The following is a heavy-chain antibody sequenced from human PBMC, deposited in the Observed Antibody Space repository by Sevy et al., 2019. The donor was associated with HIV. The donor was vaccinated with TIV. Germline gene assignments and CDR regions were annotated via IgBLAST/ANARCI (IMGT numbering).Heavy chain of an antibody. Sequence: ASVKVSCKVSGYTLSKLSMHWVRQAPGKGPEWMGGFDPEDGETIYAQKFQGRVTMTEDTSTDTAYMELSSLRSEDTAVYYCATLDFWSDYPLYGMDVWGQWTTVTVSS. CDR1: GYTLSKLS. V-gene: IGHV1-24*01. CDR3: ATLDFWSDYPLYGMDV. J-gene: IGHJ6*02. D-gene: IGHD3-3*01. CDR2: FDPEDGET.